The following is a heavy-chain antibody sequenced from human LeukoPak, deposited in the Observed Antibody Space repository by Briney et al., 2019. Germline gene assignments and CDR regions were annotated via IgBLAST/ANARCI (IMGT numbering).Heavy chain of an antibody. Sequence: GGSLRLSCAASGFTFSSYWMHWVRQAPGKGLVWVSRINTDGSSTSYADSVKGRFTISRDNAKNTLYLQMNGLRAEDTAVYYCARVASGSFDAFDIWGQGTMVTVSS. CDR3: ARVASGSFDAFDI. V-gene: IGHV3-74*01. CDR1: GFTFSSYW. D-gene: IGHD1-26*01. CDR2: INTDGSST. J-gene: IGHJ3*02.